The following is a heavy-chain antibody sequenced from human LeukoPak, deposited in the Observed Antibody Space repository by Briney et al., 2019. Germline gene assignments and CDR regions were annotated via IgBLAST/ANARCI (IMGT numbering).Heavy chain of an antibody. D-gene: IGHD6-13*01. J-gene: IGHJ6*03. Sequence: ASVKVSCKVSGYTLTELSMHWVRQAPGQGLEWMGIINPSGGSTSYAQKFQGRVTMTRDMPTSTVYMELSSLRSEDTAVYYCAGAAAGTDYYYYMDVWGKGTTVTVSS. CDR2: INPSGGST. CDR1: GYTLTELS. CDR3: AGAAAGTDYYYYMDV. V-gene: IGHV1-46*01.